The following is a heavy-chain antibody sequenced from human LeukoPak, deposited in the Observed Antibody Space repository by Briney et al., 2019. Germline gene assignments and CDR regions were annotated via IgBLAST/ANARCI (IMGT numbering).Heavy chain of an antibody. CDR3: ARRSPYSTGWSSYFDY. V-gene: IGHV4-59*10. J-gene: IGHJ4*02. Sequence: SETLSLTCAVYGGSFSGYYWSWIRQPAGKGLEWIGRIYTSGSTHYNPSLKSRVTISVDTSKNQFSLKLSSVTAADTAVYYCARRSPYSTGWSSYFDYWGQGALVTVSS. CDR1: GGSFSGYY. CDR2: IYTSGST. D-gene: IGHD6-19*01.